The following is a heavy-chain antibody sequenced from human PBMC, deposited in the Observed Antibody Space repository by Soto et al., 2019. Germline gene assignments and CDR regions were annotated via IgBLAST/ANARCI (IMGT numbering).Heavy chain of an antibody. CDR2: INPNSGGT. J-gene: IGHJ4*02. CDR1: GYTFTGYY. V-gene: IGHV1-2*02. Sequence: GASVKVSCKASGYTFTGYYMHWVRQAPGQGLEWMGWINPNSGGTNYAQKFQGRVTMTRDTSISTAYMELSRLRSDDTAVYYCARDLYLEMATITGNYWGQGTLVTVSS. CDR3: ARDLYLEMATITGNY. D-gene: IGHD5-12*01.